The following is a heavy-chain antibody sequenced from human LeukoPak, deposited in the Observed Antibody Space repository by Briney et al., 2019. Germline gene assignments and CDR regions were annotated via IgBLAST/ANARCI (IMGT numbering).Heavy chain of an antibody. Sequence: SETLSLTCTVSGGSISSYYWSWIRQPPGKGLEWIGYIYYSESTKYNPSLKSRVTISLDTSKNQFSLKLRSVTAADTAVYYCARGAELPDYWGQGTLVTVSS. J-gene: IGHJ4*02. V-gene: IGHV4-59*01. CDR2: IYYSEST. CDR1: GGSISSYY. D-gene: IGHD2-21*01. CDR3: ARGAELPDY.